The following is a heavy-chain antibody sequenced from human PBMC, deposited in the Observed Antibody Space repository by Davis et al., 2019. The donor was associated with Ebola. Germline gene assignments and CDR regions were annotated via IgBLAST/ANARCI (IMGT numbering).Heavy chain of an antibody. V-gene: IGHV4-59*08. CDR2: IYYSGSTNSGST. Sequence: SETLSLTCTVSGGSISSSYWNWIRQPPGKGLEWIGHIYYSGSTNSGSTNYNPSLKSRVTISVDTSKNQFSLKLSSVTAADTAVYYCARHVIPATFDYWGQGTLVTVPS. CDR3: ARHVIPATFDY. CDR1: GGSISSSY. D-gene: IGHD2-2*01. J-gene: IGHJ4*02.